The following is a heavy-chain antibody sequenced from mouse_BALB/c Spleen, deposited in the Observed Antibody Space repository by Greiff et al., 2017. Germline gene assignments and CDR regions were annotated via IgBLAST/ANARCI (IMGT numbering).Heavy chain of an antibody. V-gene: IGHV1-80*01. CDR1: GYAFSSYW. J-gene: IGHJ1*01. CDR2: IYPGDGDT. CDR3: AGSGTTVVAADWYFDV. D-gene: IGHD1-1*01. Sequence: VQLKESGAELVRPGSSVKISCKASGYAFSSYWMNWVKQRPGQGLEWIGQIYPGDGDTNYNGKFKGKATLTADKSSSTAYMQLSSLTSEDSAVYFCAGSGTTVVAADWYFDVWGAGTTVTVSS.